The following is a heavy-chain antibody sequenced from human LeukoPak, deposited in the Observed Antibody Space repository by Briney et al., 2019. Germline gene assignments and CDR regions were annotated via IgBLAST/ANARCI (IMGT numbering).Heavy chain of an antibody. J-gene: IGHJ4*02. Sequence: ASVKVACRAFCYTFTSDGFSWVRQAPGQGHEWMGWISAYNGNTNYAQKFQGRATMTTDTSTSTAYLELRSLRSDDTAVYYCARGDYDSSSYQFYWGQGTLVTVSS. CDR2: ISAYNGNT. V-gene: IGHV1-18*01. CDR3: ARGDYDSSSYQFY. CDR1: CYTFTSDG. D-gene: IGHD6-13*01.